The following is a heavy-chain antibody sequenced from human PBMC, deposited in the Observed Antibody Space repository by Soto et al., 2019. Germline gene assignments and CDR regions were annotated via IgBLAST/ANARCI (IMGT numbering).Heavy chain of an antibody. CDR1: GYTFTSYA. V-gene: IGHV1-3*01. J-gene: IGHJ4*01. Sequence: ASVKVSCKASGYTFTSYAMHWVRQAPGQRLEWMGWINAGNGNTKYSQKFQGRVTITRDTSASTAYMELSSLRSEDTAVYYCAKAPQVTIFGVVISNFDYWGQEPWSPSPQ. CDR3: AKAPQVTIFGVVISNFDY. D-gene: IGHD3-3*01. CDR2: INAGNGNT.